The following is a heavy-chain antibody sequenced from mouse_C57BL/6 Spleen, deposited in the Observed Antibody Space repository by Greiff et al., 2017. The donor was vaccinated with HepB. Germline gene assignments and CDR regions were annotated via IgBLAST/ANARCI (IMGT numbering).Heavy chain of an antibody. CDR2: IYPGSGNT. V-gene: IGHV1-84*01. CDR3: ASPYDYYAMDY. CDR1: GYTFTDYY. J-gene: IGHJ4*01. Sequence: QVHVKQSGPELVKPGASVKISCKASGYTFTDYYINWVKQRPGQGLEWIGWIYPGSGNTKYNEKFKGKATLTVDTSSSTAYMQLSSLTSEDSAVYFCASPYDYYAMDYWGQGTSVTVSS.